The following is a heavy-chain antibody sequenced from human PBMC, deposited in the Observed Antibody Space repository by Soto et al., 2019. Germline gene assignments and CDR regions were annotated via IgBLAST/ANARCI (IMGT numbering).Heavy chain of an antibody. CDR1: GFSLSSHW. J-gene: IGHJ5*02. D-gene: IGHD3-16*02. CDR3: ARGLVRIDL. V-gene: IGHV3-74*01. CDR2: VNADGSST. Sequence: GALWLPCADPGFSLSSHWTHWVRQDPGKGPVWVSVVNADGSSTTYVDSVKGRFTISRDNSKNTLFLQMNSLRAEDTAVYYCARGLVRIDLWGQGTLVSVPS.